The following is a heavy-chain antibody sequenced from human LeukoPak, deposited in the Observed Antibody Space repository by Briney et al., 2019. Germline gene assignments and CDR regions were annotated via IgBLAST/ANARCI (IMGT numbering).Heavy chain of an antibody. CDR1: GFTFSSYA. D-gene: IGHD3-16*02. CDR2: ISGSGGST. J-gene: IGHJ4*02. Sequence: PGGSLRLSCAASGFTFSSYAMSWVRQAPGKGLEWVSAISGSGGSTYYADSVKGRFTISRDNSKNTLYLQMNSLRAEDTAVYYCAKGFGGVIVIPYYFDYWGQGTLVTVSS. CDR3: AKGFGGVIVIPYYFDY. V-gene: IGHV3-23*01.